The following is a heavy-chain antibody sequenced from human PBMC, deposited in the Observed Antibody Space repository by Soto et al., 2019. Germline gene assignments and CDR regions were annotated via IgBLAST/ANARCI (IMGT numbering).Heavy chain of an antibody. CDR3: ARRHGDAVDY. CDR2: IYYSGST. D-gene: IGHD4-17*01. J-gene: IGHJ4*02. CDR1: GGSIRSYY. V-gene: IGHV4-59*01. Sequence: PSETLSLTCTVSGGSIRSYYWSWIRQPPGKGLEWIGYIYYSGSTNYNPSLKSRVTISVDTSKNQFSLKLSSVTAADTAVYYCARRHGDAVDYWGQGTLVTVSS.